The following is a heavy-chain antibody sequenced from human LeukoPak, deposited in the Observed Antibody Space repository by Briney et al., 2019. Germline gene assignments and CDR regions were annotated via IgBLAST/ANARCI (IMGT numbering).Heavy chain of an antibody. CDR3: ARERLYGDY. J-gene: IGHJ4*02. CDR1: GFTFSGYG. V-gene: IGHV3-30*02. CDR2: IRYDERNK. D-gene: IGHD3-3*01. Sequence: GGSLRLPCAASGFTFSGYGMHWVRQAPGKGLEWVTFIRYDERNKYYADSVKGRFTISRDNSKNTLYLQMNSLRVEDTAVYYCARERLYGDYWGRGTLVTVSS.